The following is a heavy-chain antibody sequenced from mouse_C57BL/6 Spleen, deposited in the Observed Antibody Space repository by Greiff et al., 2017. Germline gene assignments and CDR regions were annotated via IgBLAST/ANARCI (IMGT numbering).Heavy chain of an antibody. V-gene: IGHV1-43*01. Sequence: EVQLQQSGPELVKPGASVKISCKASGYSFTGYYMHWVKQSSEKSLEWIGEINPSTGGTSYNQKFKGKATLTVDKSSSTAYMQLKSLTSEDSAVYYCARYLPTVVAVDYWGQGTTLTVSS. CDR1: GYSFTGYY. CDR2: INPSTGGT. D-gene: IGHD1-1*01. J-gene: IGHJ2*01. CDR3: ARYLPTVVAVDY.